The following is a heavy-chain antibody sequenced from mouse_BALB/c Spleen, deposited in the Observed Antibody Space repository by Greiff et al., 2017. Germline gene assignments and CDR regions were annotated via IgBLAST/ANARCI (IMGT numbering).Heavy chain of an antibody. D-gene: IGHD2-14*01. CDR1: GFTFSSYA. CDR2: ISSGGSYT. Sequence: EVQVVESGGGLVKPGGSLKLSCAASGFTFSSYAMSWVRQTPEKRLEWVATISSGGSYTYYPDSVKGRFTISRDNAKNTLYLQMSSLRSEDTAMYYCARHERYDVWFAYWGQGTLVTVSA. CDR3: ARHERYDVWFAY. J-gene: IGHJ3*01. V-gene: IGHV5-9-3*01.